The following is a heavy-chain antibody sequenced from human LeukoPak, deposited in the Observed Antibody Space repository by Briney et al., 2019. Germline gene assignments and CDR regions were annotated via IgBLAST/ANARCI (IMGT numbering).Heavy chain of an antibody. D-gene: IGHD2-21*02. CDR3: ARGRHIVVVTEYYFDY. CDR1: GGSFRGYY. J-gene: IGHJ4*02. V-gene: IGHV4-34*01. CDR2: INHSGST. Sequence: SETLSLTCAVYGGSFRGYYWSWIRQPPGKGLEWIGEINHSGSTNYNPSLKSRVTISVDTSKNQFSLKLSSVTAADTAVYYCARGRHIVVVTEYYFDYWGQGTLVTVSS.